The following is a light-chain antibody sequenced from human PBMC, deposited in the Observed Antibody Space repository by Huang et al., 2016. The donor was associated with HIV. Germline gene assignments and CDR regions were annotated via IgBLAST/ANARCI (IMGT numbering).Light chain of an antibody. CDR3: QQYNTWPPIT. V-gene: IGKV3-15*01. J-gene: IGKJ5*01. CDR1: QSVGSN. CDR2: GAS. Sequence: EIVMTQSPATLSVSPGERATRSCRASQSVGSNLAWYQQKPGQAPRLLIYGASTRATGIPARFSGGGSGTEFTLTISSLQSEDFAVYYCQQYNTWPPITFGQGTRLEIK.